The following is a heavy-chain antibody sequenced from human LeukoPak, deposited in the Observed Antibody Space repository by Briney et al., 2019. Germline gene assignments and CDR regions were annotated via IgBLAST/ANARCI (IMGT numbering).Heavy chain of an antibody. CDR2: ISYRGST. CDR3: ARPHTSDYRGAFDI. Sequence: SETLSLTCTVSGGSIASYYWSWIRQFPGKGLEWIGYISYRGSTSYNPSLNSRVSISLDTSKNQLSLRLNSVTAADTAVYYCARPHTSDYRGAFDIWGQGTMVTVSS. V-gene: IGHV4-59*01. J-gene: IGHJ3*02. CDR1: GGSIASYY. D-gene: IGHD4-17*01.